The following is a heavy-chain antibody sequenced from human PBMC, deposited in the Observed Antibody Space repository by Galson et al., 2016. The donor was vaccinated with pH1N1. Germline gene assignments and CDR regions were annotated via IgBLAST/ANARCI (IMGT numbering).Heavy chain of an antibody. V-gene: IGHV5-51*01. CDR1: GYRFSSSW. CDR2: IHLGGSHI. Sequence: QSGAEVKKPGESLRISCKGSGYRFSSSWIGWVRQMPGKGLEWMGIIHLGGSHIRYSPSFQGQVTISADKSINIVSLQWSSLKASDTAMYYCARQNDYGDYRGDAFDIWGQGTVVAVSS. D-gene: IGHD4-17*01. J-gene: IGHJ3*02. CDR3: ARQNDYGDYRGDAFDI.